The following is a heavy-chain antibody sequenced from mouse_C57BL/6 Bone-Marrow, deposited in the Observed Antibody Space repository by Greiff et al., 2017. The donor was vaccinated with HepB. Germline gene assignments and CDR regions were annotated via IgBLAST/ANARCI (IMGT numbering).Heavy chain of an antibody. D-gene: IGHD2-4*01. CDR3: ARQEDDYDGFAY. CDR2: ISSGGSYT. V-gene: IGHV5-6*01. J-gene: IGHJ3*01. CDR1: GFTFSSYG. Sequence: EVQVVESGGDLVKPGGSLKLSCAASGFTFSSYGLSWVRQTPDKRLEWVATISSGGSYTYYPGSVKGRFTISRDNAKNTLYLQMSSLKSEETAMYYCARQEDDYDGFAYWGQGTLVTVSA.